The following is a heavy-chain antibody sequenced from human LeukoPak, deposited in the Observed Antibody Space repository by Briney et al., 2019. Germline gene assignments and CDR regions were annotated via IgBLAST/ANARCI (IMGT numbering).Heavy chain of an antibody. Sequence: GASVTVSCTASGGTFSSYAISWVRQAPGQGLEWMGGIIPIFGTANYAQKFQGRVTITADESTGTAYMELSSLRSEDTAVYYCARQVGVDAFDIWGQGTMATVSS. CDR2: IIPIFGTA. D-gene: IGHD1-26*01. CDR3: ARQVGVDAFDI. CDR1: GGTFSSYA. J-gene: IGHJ3*02. V-gene: IGHV1-69*13.